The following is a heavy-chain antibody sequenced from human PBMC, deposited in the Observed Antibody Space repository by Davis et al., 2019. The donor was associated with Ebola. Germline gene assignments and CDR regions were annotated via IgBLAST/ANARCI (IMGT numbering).Heavy chain of an antibody. D-gene: IGHD3-3*01. CDR2: ITSSSSYI. J-gene: IGHJ4*02. Sequence: GESLKISCAASGFTFTSYSMNWVRQAPGKGLEWVSFITSSSSYIYYADSVKGRFTISRDNAKNTLYLQMNDLRAEDTAVYYCAREGRIFGCDYWGQGALVTVSS. CDR1: GFTFTSYS. V-gene: IGHV3-21*01. CDR3: AREGRIFGCDY.